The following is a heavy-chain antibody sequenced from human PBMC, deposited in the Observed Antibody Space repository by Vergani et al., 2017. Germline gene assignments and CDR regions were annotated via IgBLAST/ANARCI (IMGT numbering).Heavy chain of an antibody. V-gene: IGHV4-31*03. CDR2: IYYSGST. CDR3: ARGVPLRYFDWLFHLDAFDI. D-gene: IGHD3-9*01. Sequence: QVQLQESGPGLVKPSQTLSLTCTVSGGSISSGGYYWSWIRQHPGEGLEWIGYIYYSGSTYYNPSLKSRLTISVDTSKNQFSLKLSSVTAADTAVYYCARGVPLRYFDWLFHLDAFDIWGQGTMVTVSS. J-gene: IGHJ3*02. CDR1: GGSISSGGYY.